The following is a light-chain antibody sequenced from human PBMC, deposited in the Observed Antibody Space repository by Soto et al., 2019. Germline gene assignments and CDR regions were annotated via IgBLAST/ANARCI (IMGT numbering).Light chain of an antibody. Sequence: EIVVTQSPGTLSLSPGEGATLSCRASQSVSSNFLAWYQEKPGQAPRLLIYGASSRATGIPDRFSGSGSGTDFTLTISRLEPEDLAVYYCRQYGRSLGFAVGGGTKVDIK. CDR1: QSVSSNF. CDR3: RQYGRSLGFA. J-gene: IGKJ4*01. CDR2: GAS. V-gene: IGKV3-20*01.